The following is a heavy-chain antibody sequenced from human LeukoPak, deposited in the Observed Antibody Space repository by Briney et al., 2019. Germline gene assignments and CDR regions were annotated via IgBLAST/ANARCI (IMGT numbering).Heavy chain of an antibody. D-gene: IGHD2-21*01. V-gene: IGHV4-4*02. CDR2: IYHSGST. J-gene: IGHJ4*02. CDR3: ARKYCGGDCPFDY. CDR1: GFTFSSYNM. Sequence: GSLRLSCAASGFTFSSYNMNWVRQAPGKGLEWIGYIYHSGSTYYNPSLKSRVTISVDRSKNQFSLKLSSVTAADTAVYYCARKYCGGDCPFDYWGQGTLVTVSS.